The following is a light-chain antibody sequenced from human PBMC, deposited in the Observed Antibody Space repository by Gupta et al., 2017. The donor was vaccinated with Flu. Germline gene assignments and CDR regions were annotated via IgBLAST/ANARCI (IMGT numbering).Light chain of an antibody. CDR3: QSYDNSLSSWV. CDR1: NSNIGAGFD. V-gene: IGLV1-40*01. J-gene: IGLJ3*02. Sequence: QSVLTQPPSVSGAPGQRVTISCTGSNSNIGAGFDVHWYQQLPRTASKLLIHGDTSRPSGVPDRFSGSKSGTSASLAITGLQAEDEADYYCQSYDNSLSSWVFGGGTKLTVL. CDR2: GDT.